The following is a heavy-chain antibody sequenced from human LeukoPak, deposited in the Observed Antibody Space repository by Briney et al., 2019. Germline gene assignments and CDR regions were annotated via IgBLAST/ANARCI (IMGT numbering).Heavy chain of an antibody. CDR2: ISRSSSTI. Sequence: GGSLRLSCAASGFTFSSYSMNWVRQAPGKGLEWVSYISRSSSTIYYADSVKGRFTISRDNAKNSLYLQMNSLRAEDTAVYYCARFYSSSSVGFDYWGQGTLVTVSS. V-gene: IGHV3-48*01. CDR3: ARFYSSSSVGFDY. D-gene: IGHD6-6*01. CDR1: GFTFSSYS. J-gene: IGHJ4*02.